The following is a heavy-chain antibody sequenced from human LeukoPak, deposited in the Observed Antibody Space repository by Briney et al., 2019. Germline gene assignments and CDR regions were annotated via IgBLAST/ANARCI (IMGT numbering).Heavy chain of an antibody. CDR3: ARTYSSSDEFDY. CDR1: GYTFTSYY. D-gene: IGHD6-13*01. Sequence: ASVKVSRKASGYTFTSYYIHWVRQAPGQGLEWMGIINPSGGSTTYAQKFQGRVAMTRGTSTSRVYMEVSSLRSEDTAVYYCARTYSSSDEFDYWGQGTLVTVSS. V-gene: IGHV1-46*01. J-gene: IGHJ4*02. CDR2: INPSGGST.